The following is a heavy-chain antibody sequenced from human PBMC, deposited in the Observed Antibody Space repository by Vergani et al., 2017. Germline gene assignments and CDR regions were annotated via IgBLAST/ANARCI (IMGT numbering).Heavy chain of an antibody. Sequence: EVQLVQSGAEVKKPGESLKIPCKGSGYSFTTYWIGWVRQMPXKGLEWMGIIYPGDSDTRYSPSFQGQVTSSADKSISTAYLQWSSLKASDTAMYYGARRLDGYCSGGSCYSPGAFDIWGQGTMVTVSS. CDR1: GYSFTTYW. V-gene: IGHV5-51*01. CDR3: ARRLDGYCSGGSCYSPGAFDI. J-gene: IGHJ3*02. D-gene: IGHD2-15*01. CDR2: IYPGDSDT.